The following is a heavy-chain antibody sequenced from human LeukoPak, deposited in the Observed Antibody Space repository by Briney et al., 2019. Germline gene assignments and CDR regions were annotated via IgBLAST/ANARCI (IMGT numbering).Heavy chain of an antibody. CDR1: GYTLTELS. J-gene: IGHJ4*02. CDR3: ATRTTLLRYFDWLFHPFDY. CDR2: FDPEDGET. D-gene: IGHD3-9*01. V-gene: IGHV1-24*01. Sequence: ASVKVSCKVSGYTLTELSMHWVRQAPGKGREWMGGFDPEDGETIYAQKFQGRVTMTEDTSTDTAYMELSSLRSEDTAVYYCATRTTLLRYFDWLFHPFDYWGQGTLVTVSS.